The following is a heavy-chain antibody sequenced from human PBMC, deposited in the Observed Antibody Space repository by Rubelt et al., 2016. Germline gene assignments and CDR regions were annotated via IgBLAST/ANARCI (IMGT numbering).Heavy chain of an antibody. J-gene: IGHJ5*02. CDR2: IYFGGRT. CDR1: GGSLSTNY. D-gene: IGHD2-2*02. Sequence: VQLQESGPGVVTPSETLSLTCSVSGGSLSTNYWSWIRQPPGKGLEWIGYIYFGGRTNYSPSLKSRVTISEDTSKNQFSRKLSVVAAAEAAVYYCAGGGYCSRSSCYSWFDPWGQGTLVTASS. V-gene: IGHV4-59*12. CDR3: AGGGYCSRSSCYSWFDP.